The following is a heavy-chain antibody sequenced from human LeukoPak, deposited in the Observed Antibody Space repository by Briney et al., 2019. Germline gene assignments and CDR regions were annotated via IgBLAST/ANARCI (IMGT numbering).Heavy chain of an antibody. D-gene: IGHD5-18*01. CDR1: GFTVSSHY. Sequence: GSLRLSCAASGFTVSSHYMSWIRQPPGKGLEWIGSIYYSKNTYYNPSLKSRVTISADTSKNQFSLTLGSVSATDTAVYYCVSPRGFSYGYFDYWGQGTLVTVSS. CDR3: VSPRGFSYGYFDY. CDR2: IYYSKNT. V-gene: IGHV4-39*01. J-gene: IGHJ4*02.